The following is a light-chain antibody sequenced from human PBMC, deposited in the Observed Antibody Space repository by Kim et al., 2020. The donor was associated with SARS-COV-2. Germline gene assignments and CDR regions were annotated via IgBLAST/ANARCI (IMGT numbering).Light chain of an antibody. J-gene: IGKJ4*01. V-gene: IGKV3-11*01. CDR2: DAS. Sequence: SLSPGERATLSCRASQSVSTYLAWYQQKPGQAPRLLFYDASKRATGTPARFSGSGSGTDFTLTISSLEPEDFAVYYCQQRSNWPLTFGGGTKVEI. CDR3: QQRSNWPLT. CDR1: QSVSTY.